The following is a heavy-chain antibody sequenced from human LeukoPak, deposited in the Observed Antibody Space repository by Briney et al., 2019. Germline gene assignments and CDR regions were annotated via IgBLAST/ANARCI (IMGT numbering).Heavy chain of an antibody. D-gene: IGHD6-19*01. CDR2: IKQDGSEK. CDR1: GLTFSNYW. CDR3: AKDSRQAQWLALDY. V-gene: IGHV3-7*03. J-gene: IGHJ4*02. Sequence: PGGSLRLSCAASGLTFSNYWMDWVRQAPGKGLEWVANIKQDGSEKNYVDSVKGRFIISRDNAKNSLYLQMNSLRAEDTALYYCAKDSRQAQWLALDYWGQGTLVTVSS.